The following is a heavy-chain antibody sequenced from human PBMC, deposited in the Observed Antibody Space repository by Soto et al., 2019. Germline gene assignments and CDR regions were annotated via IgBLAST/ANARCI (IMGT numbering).Heavy chain of an antibody. Sequence: SETLSLTCTVSGGSISSSIYYWGWIRQPPGKGLEWIGSIYYSGSTYYNPSLKSRVTISVDTSKNQFSLKLSSVTAADTAVYYCASGNTMVRGVMYFDYWGQGTLVTVS. CDR2: IYYSGST. D-gene: IGHD3-10*01. CDR3: ASGNTMVRGVMYFDY. V-gene: IGHV4-39*01. CDR1: GGSISSSIYY. J-gene: IGHJ4*02.